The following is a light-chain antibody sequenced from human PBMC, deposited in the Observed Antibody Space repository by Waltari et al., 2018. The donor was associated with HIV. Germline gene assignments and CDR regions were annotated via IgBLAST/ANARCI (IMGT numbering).Light chain of an antibody. CDR2: AAS. V-gene: IGKV1-12*01. CDR1: QGFISY. J-gene: IGKJ3*01. CDR3: LQAYSFPLT. Sequence: DIQVTQSPSPVSASVGYTVTITCRAIQGFISYVAWSRQKPRSTPEVLISAASTFQSGVPSRFSGSGSGTDFTLTISNLQPEDFATYYCLQAYSFPLTFGPGTKVDVK.